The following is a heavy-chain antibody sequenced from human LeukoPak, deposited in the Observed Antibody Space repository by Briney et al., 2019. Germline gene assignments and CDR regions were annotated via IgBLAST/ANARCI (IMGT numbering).Heavy chain of an antibody. D-gene: IGHD3-22*01. Sequence: ASVKVSCKASGYTFTGYYMLWVRQAPGQGLEWMGWINPNSGGTNYAQKFQGRVTMTRDTSISTAYMELSRLRSDDTAVYYCARDRWPYYYDSSGYQYWYFDLWGRGTLVTVSS. J-gene: IGHJ2*01. CDR3: ARDRWPYYYDSSGYQYWYFDL. CDR2: INPNSGGT. CDR1: GYTFTGYY. V-gene: IGHV1-2*02.